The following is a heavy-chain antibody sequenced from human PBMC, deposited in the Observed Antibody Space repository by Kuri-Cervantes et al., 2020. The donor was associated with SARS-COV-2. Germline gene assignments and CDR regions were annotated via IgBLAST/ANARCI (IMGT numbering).Heavy chain of an antibody. CDR1: GGTFDSST. CDR2: IITAFGTA. V-gene: IGHV1-69*06. J-gene: IGHJ4*02. CDR3: AKELLWFGDLHGGYFDY. Sequence: SVKVSCKASGGTFDSSTISWVRQTPGQGLQWMGGIITAFGTANYAQKFQDRVTLIADKSTSTVFMEFSRLSSEDTAVYYCAKELLWFGDLHGGYFDYWGQGTLVTVSS. D-gene: IGHD3-10*01.